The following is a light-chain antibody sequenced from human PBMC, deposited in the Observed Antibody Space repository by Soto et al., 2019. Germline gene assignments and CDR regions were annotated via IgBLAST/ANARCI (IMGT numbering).Light chain of an antibody. V-gene: IGKV3-11*01. J-gene: IGKJ5*01. CDR2: DAS. Sequence: EIVLTQSPATLSLSPGERATLSCRASQSVSIYLAWYQQKPGQAPRLLIFDASNRATGIPARFSGSGSGTDFTLTISSLEPEDFAVYFCQQYGGFPITFGQGTRLEIK. CDR3: QQYGGFPIT. CDR1: QSVSIY.